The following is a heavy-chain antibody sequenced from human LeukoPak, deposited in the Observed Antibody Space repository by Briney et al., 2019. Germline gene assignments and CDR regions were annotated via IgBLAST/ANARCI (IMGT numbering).Heavy chain of an antibody. CDR3: ARVLRFLEWEPDAFDI. V-gene: IGHV4-59*01. CDR1: GGSISSYY. J-gene: IGHJ3*02. CDR2: IYYSGST. D-gene: IGHD3-3*01. Sequence: SETLSLTCTVSGGSISSYYWSWIRQPPGKGLEWIGYIYYSGSTNYNPSLKSRVTISVDTTKHQFSLKLSSVTGADTAVYYCARVLRFLEWEPDAFDIWGQGTMVTVCS.